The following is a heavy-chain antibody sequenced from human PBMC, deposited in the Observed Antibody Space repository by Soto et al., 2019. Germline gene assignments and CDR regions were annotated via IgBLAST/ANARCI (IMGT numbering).Heavy chain of an antibody. J-gene: IGHJ4*02. CDR2: IIPILGIA. CDR3: ARSKAGVAVAGADDY. V-gene: IGHV1-69*02. CDR1: GGTFSSYT. Sequence: ASVKVSCKASGGTFSSYTISWVRQAPGQGLEWMGRIIPILGIANYAQKFQGRVTITADKSTSTAYMELSSLRSEDTAVYYCARSKAGVAVAGADDYWGQGTLVTVSS. D-gene: IGHD6-19*01.